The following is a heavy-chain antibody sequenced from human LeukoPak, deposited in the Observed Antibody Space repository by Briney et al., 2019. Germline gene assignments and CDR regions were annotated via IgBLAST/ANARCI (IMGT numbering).Heavy chain of an antibody. V-gene: IGHV1-18*01. Sequence: ASVKVSCKASGYTFTSYGISWVRQAPGQGLEWMGWISAYDGNTNYAQKLQGRVTMTTDTSTSTAYMELRSLRSDDTAVYYCAVSDPGGSFDYWGQGTLVTVSS. J-gene: IGHJ4*02. CDR3: AVSDPGGSFDY. D-gene: IGHD3-16*01. CDR1: GYTFTSYG. CDR2: ISAYDGNT.